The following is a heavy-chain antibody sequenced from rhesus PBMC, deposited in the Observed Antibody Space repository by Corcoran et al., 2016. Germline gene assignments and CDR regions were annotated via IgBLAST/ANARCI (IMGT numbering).Heavy chain of an antibody. CDR2: ITYRRSP. Sequence: QVQLQESGPGLVKPSETLSLTCAVSGGSISSGYYYWSWLRQPPGKGLEWIGYITYRRSPGSNPSLKSRVTMSRETSKNQFSRKLSSVTAADTAVYYCARDTSSWSIDYWGQGVLVTVSS. D-gene: IGHD6-13*01. V-gene: IGHV4-122*02. CDR3: ARDTSSWSIDY. J-gene: IGHJ4*01. CDR1: GGSISSGYYY.